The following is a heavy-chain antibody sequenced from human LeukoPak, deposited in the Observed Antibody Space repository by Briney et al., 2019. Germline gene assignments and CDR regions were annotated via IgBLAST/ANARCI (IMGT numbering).Heavy chain of an antibody. V-gene: IGHV3-23*01. J-gene: IGHJ4*02. D-gene: IGHD3-22*01. CDR1: GFTFDDYA. CDR2: ISGSGGST. Sequence: GGSLRLSCAASGFTFDDYAMHWVRQAPGMGLEWVSGISGSGGSTYYADSVKGRFTISRDTSKNTLYLQMNSLRAEDTAVYYCARAMMVVTNLWGVFDYWGQGNLVTVSS. CDR3: ARAMMVVTNLWGVFDY.